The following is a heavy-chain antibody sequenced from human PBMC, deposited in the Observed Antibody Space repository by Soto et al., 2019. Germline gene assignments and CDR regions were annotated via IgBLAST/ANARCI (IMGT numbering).Heavy chain of an antibody. CDR2: ISCGGGTT. CDR1: GFTFSNYA. V-gene: IGHV3-23*01. J-gene: IGHJ4*02. CDR3: AKFFVETGESSGWPWSFHY. D-gene: IGHD6-25*01. Sequence: EVQLLESGGGLVQPGGSLRLSCAASGFTFSNYAMSWVRQAPGKGLEWVSAISCGGGTTYYAGSVKGRFTISRDNSKNTLCLQMNGLGAEDTVVYYCAKFFVETGESSGWPWSFHYWGQGTLVTVSS.